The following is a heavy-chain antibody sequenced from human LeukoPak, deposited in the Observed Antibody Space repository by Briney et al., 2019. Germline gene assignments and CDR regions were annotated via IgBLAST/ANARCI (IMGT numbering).Heavy chain of an antibody. Sequence: PGRSLRLSCAASGFPFSDYGMYWVRQAPGKGLEWLAVISHDGNNKYYADSVKGRITISRDNSMNTLYLQMNSLRAEDTAVYYCAREGSGSYYPHPDYWGQGTLVTVSS. CDR1: GFPFSDYG. CDR2: ISHDGNNK. CDR3: AREGSGSYYPHPDY. D-gene: IGHD1-26*01. V-gene: IGHV3-30*03. J-gene: IGHJ4*02.